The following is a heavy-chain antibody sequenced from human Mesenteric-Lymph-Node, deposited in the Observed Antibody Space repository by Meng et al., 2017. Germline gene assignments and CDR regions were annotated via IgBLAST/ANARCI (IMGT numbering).Heavy chain of an antibody. CDR1: GFTFSSYA. CDR3: ASYCSGGSCYSYYGMDV. Sequence: GGSLRLSCAASGFTFSSYAMSWVRQAPGKGLEWVSAISGSGGSTYYADSVKGRFTISRDNSKNTLYLQMNSLRAEETAVYYCASYCSGGSCYSYYGMDVWGQGTTVTVSS. CDR2: ISGSGGST. V-gene: IGHV3-23*01. J-gene: IGHJ6*02. D-gene: IGHD2-15*01.